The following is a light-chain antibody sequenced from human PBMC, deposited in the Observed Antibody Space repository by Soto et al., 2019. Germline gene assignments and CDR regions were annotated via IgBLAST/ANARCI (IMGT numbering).Light chain of an antibody. CDR2: GAS. V-gene: IGKV3-20*01. Sequence: EIVLTQSPGTLSLSPGERANLSCRASQSVRSSYLAWYQQKPGQAPRLLIYGASSRATGIPDRFSGSGSGTDFTLTISRLEPEDFAVYYCQQYGSSPGTFGQGTKVEIK. J-gene: IGKJ1*01. CDR3: QQYGSSPGT. CDR1: QSVRSSY.